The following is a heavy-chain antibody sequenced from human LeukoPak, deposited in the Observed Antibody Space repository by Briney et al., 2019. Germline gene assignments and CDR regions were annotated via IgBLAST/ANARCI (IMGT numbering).Heavy chain of an antibody. J-gene: IGHJ4*02. Sequence: SETLSLTCTVSGGSISRYYRSWIRQPPGKGLEGIGYIYYSGSTNYNLSLKSRVTISVDTSKNQFSLKLSSVTAADTAAYYCARDRGYCSGGSCYPFDYWGQGTLVTVSS. CDR1: GGSISRYY. CDR2: IYYSGST. D-gene: IGHD2-15*01. CDR3: ARDRGYCSGGSCYPFDY. V-gene: IGHV4-59*01.